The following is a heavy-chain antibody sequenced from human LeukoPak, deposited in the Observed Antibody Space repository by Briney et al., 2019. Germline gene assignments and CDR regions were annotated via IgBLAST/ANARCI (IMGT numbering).Heavy chain of an antibody. CDR3: ARGSVLRYFDWLDYYYYYYMDV. V-gene: IGHV3-48*03. D-gene: IGHD3-9*01. J-gene: IGHJ6*03. CDR2: ISTTGSSI. Sequence: PGGSLRLSCAASGFTFSSYEMNWVRQAPGKGLEWVSYISTTGSSIYYADSVKGRFTISRDNVKNLLYLQMNSLRAEDTAVYYCARGSVLRYFDWLDYYYYYYMDVWGKGTTVTISS. CDR1: GFTFSSYE.